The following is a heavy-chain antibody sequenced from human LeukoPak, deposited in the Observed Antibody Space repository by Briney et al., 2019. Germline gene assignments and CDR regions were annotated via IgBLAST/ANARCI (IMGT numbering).Heavy chain of an antibody. D-gene: IGHD5-24*01. CDR2: IYPGGSET. J-gene: IGHJ4*02. Sequence: GESLKIPRKGLGYDFSTYWNAWVRQRPGKGLECMGIIYPGGSETRYDPSFQGQVTISADRSTSTAYLQWSSLRASDTAMYYCARASRDGYNQNFDHWGQGTLVTVSS. V-gene: IGHV5-51*01. CDR1: GYDFSTYW. CDR3: ARASRDGYNQNFDH.